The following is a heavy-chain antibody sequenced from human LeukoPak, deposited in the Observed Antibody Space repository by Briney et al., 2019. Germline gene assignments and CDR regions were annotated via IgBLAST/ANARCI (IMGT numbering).Heavy chain of an antibody. D-gene: IGHD6-13*01. V-gene: IGHV1-18*01. CDR1: GYTFTSHA. CDR3: ARGQYTSSWYDWFDP. J-gene: IGHJ5*02. CDR2: ISVYNGHT. Sequence: ASVKVSCKASGYTFTSHAITWVRQAPGQGLELMGWISVYNGHTNYAQKLQGRVTMTTDTSTNTAYMELRSLRSDDTAVYYCARGQYTSSWYDWFDPWGQGTLVTVSS.